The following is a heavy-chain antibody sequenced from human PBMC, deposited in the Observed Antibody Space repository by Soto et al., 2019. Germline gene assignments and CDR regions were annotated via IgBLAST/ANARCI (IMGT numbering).Heavy chain of an antibody. Sequence: SEILSLTGAVSGGSSSTPGSPWMWIRQSPGKGLEWLGYISAIGVTYSNPSPKSRGSMSLDRSKNQFSLRLNSVTAADTALYYCARDLCRGGTGYAAFWGQGAPVPVS. CDR1: GGSSSTPGSP. D-gene: IGHD2-15*01. V-gene: IGHV4-30-2*06. CDR3: ARDLCRGGTGYAAF. CDR2: ISAIGVT. J-gene: IGHJ4*02.